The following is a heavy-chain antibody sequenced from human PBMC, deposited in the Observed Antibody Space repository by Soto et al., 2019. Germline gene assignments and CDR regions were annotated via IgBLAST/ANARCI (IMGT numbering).Heavy chain of an antibody. Sequence: GGSLRLSCAASGFTFSDYYMTWIRQAPGKGLEWVSYISKSGTSIHYADSVKGRFTISRDNANNSLYLQMNSLRAEDTAVYYCASGYSYGLYFYYGMDVWGLGTTVTVSS. CDR2: ISKSGTSI. CDR1: GFTFSDYY. D-gene: IGHD5-18*01. J-gene: IGHJ6*02. V-gene: IGHV3-11*01. CDR3: ASGYSYGLYFYYGMDV.